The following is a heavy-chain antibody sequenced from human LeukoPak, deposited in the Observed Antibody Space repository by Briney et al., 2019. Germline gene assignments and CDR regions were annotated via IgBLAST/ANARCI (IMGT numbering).Heavy chain of an antibody. CDR2: IKQDGSEK. D-gene: IGHD2-2*01. CDR3: ARLPLGSSTSCYDY. V-gene: IGHV3-7*01. CDR1: GFTFSSYW. Sequence: GGSLRLSCAASGFTFSSYWMSWVRQAPGKGLEWVANIKQDGSEKYYVDSVKGRFTISRDNAKNSLYLQMNSLRAEDTAVYYCARLPLGSSTSCYDYWGQGTLVTVSS. J-gene: IGHJ4*02.